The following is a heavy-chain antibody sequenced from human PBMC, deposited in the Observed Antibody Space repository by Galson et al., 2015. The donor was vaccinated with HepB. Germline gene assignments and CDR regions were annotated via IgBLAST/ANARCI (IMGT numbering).Heavy chain of an antibody. V-gene: IGHV3-30-3*01. CDR3: ARDLLGYSYGYYSRVGFDY. Sequence: SLRLSCTASGFTFSSYSINWVRQAPGQGLEWVGGISYEVSNKYYADSVKGRFTITTDNSKNTLYLKMNSLRAEDTAVYYCARDLLGYSYGYYSRVGFDYWGQGTLVTVSS. J-gene: IGHJ4*02. D-gene: IGHD5-18*01. CDR1: GFTFSSYS. CDR2: ISYEVSNK.